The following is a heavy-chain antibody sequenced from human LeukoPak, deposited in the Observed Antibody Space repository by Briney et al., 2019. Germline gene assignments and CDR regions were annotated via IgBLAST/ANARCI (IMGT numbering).Heavy chain of an antibody. CDR2: INYSGST. CDR1: GASMSSSSYY. D-gene: IGHD2-2*01. J-gene: IGHJ4*02. CDR3: ERQSCRSASCYLDY. V-gene: IGHV4-39*01. Sequence: SETLSLTCTVSGASMSSSSYYWAWIRQPPAKGLEGIGSINYSGSTYYNPSLQSPVTISVDTSKNQFSLKLTSVTAAETAVYYCERQSCRSASCYLDYWGQGSLVTVSS.